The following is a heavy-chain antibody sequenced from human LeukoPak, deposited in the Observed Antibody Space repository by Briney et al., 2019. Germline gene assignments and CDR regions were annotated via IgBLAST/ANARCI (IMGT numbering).Heavy chain of an antibody. CDR2: INSDGRST. V-gene: IGHV3-74*01. J-gene: IGHJ4*02. Sequence: VRTGGSLRLSCAASGFTFSSYWMHWVRPAPGKGLVWVSRINSDGRSTSFADSVKGRFTISRDNAKNTLYLQMNSLRTEDTAVYYCARDQLYCTGGIFYFDYWGQGTLVTVSS. CDR3: ARDQLYCTGGIFYFDY. D-gene: IGHD2-8*02. CDR1: GFTFSSYW.